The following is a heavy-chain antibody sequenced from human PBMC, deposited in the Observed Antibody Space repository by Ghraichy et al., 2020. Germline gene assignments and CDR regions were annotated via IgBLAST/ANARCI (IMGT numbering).Heavy chain of an antibody. Sequence: SQTLAHTCTLSGDSINIGFYYWTWIRQPPWKGLEWIGSFSESGSNNYNPSLESRVPIMLDTSQKQFSLTLSFVTAADTAFYYCAREPRSGAGSIDYGCQGILVSVSS. CDR1: GDSINIGFYY. D-gene: IGHD3-10*01. V-gene: IGHV4-61*01. CDR3: AREPRSGAGSIDY. CDR2: FSESGSN. J-gene: IGHJ4*01.